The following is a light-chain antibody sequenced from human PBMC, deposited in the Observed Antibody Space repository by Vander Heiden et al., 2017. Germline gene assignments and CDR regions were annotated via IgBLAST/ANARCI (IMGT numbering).Light chain of an antibody. CDR1: KLGNKY. CDR3: QAWDSSIAV. CDR2: QDT. Sequence: SYELPQPPSVSVSPGQTASITCSGDKLGNKYACWYQQKSGQSPVLIIYQDTKRPSGIPERFSGSNSGNTATLTISGTQGMDEADYYCQAWDSSIAVFGGGTKLTVL. V-gene: IGLV3-1*01. J-gene: IGLJ2*01.